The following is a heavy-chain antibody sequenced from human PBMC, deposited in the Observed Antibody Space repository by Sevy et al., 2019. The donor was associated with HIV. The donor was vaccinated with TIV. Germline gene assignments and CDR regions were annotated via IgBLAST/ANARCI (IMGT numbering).Heavy chain of an antibody. J-gene: IGHJ6*03. D-gene: IGHD2-15*01. V-gene: IGHV3-53*01. CDR1: GFTVSSNY. CDR3: ARAGGGGGYCSGGSCYGAYYYYYMDV. CDR2: IYSGGST. Sequence: GGSLRLSCAASGFTVSSNYMSWVRQAPGKGLEWVSVIYSGGSTYYADSVKGRFTISRDNSENTLYLQMNSLRAEDTAVYYCARAGGGGGYCSGGSCYGAYYYYYMDVWGKGTTVTVSS.